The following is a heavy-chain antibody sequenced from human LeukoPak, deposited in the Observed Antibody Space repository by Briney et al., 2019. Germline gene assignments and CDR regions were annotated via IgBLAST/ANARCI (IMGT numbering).Heavy chain of an antibody. Sequence: GGSLRLSCAASGFTFSSYEMNWVRQAPGKGLEWVSYISDGGKTKYYADSVKGRFTISRDNAKNSLYLQMNSLKASDTAMYYCARRVGRPPNDLFDIWGQGTMVTVSS. CDR3: ARRVGRPPNDLFDI. J-gene: IGHJ3*02. V-gene: IGHV3-48*03. D-gene: IGHD1-1*01. CDR1: GFTFSSYE. CDR2: ISDGGKTK.